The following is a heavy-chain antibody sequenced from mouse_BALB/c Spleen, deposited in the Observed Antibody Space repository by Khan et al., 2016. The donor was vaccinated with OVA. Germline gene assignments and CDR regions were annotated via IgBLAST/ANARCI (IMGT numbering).Heavy chain of an antibody. V-gene: IGHV9-3-1*01. D-gene: IGHD2-1*01. Sequence: QIQLVQSGPELKKPGETVKISCKASGYTFTNYGMNWVKQAPGKGLKWMGWINTYTGEPTYADDFKGRFAFSFENSASTAYLQINNLKNEDTATDFCARNGNYWYFDVWGAGTTVTVSS. CDR1: GYTFTNYG. CDR3: ARNGNYWYFDV. J-gene: IGHJ1*01. CDR2: INTYTGEP.